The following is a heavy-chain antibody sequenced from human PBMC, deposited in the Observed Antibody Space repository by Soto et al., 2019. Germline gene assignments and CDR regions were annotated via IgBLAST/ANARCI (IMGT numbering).Heavy chain of an antibody. V-gene: IGHV4-4*02. CDR3: ATKDTSRFY. Sequence: QVQLQESGPGLVKPSGTLSLTCAVSDVSISSHDWWTWVRQPPGKGLEWIGESHQSGDTNYNSSLDSRVTISVDKSKNQFSLNPSSVTVADTAVYYCATKDTSRFYRGQGTLVTVSS. J-gene: IGHJ4*02. CDR1: DVSISSHDW. CDR2: SHQSGDT. D-gene: IGHD6-13*01.